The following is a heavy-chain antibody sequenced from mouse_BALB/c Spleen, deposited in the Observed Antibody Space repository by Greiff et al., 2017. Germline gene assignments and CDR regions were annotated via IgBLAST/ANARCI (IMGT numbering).Heavy chain of an antibody. Sequence: VQLQQSGAELVRPGALVKLSCKASGFNIKDYYMHWVKQRPEQGLEWIGWIDPENGNTIYDPKFQGKASITADTSSNTAYLQLSSLTSEDTAVYYCARSGTTAPFAYWGQGTLVTVSA. J-gene: IGHJ3*01. D-gene: IGHD1-2*01. CDR1: GFNIKDYY. V-gene: IGHV14-1*02. CDR2: IDPENGNT. CDR3: ARSGTTAPFAY.